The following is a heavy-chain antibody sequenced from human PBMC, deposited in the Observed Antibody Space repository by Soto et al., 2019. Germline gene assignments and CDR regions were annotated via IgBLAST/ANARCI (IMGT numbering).Heavy chain of an antibody. CDR2: IYYSGST. CDR1: GGSVSSGSYY. V-gene: IGHV4-61*01. Sequence: PSEPQSHPCTVAGGSVSSGSYYWSWIRQPPGKGLEWIGYIYYSGSTNYNPSLKSRVTISVDTSKNQFSLKLSSVTAADTAVYYCARVPEAYCGGDCYSYYFDYWGQGTLVTVSS. D-gene: IGHD2-21*02. CDR3: ARVPEAYCGGDCYSYYFDY. J-gene: IGHJ4*02.